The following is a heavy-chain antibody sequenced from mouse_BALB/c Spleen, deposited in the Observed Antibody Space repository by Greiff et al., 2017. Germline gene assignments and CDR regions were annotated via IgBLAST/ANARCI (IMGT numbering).Heavy chain of an antibody. CDR3: TRSGGNYPAWFAY. CDR2: IYPGNSDT. Sequence: EVQLQQSGTVLARPGASVKMSCKASGYTFTSYWMHWVKQRPGQGLEWIGAIYPGNSDTSYNQKFKGKAKLTAVTSTSTAYMELSSLTNEDSAVYYCTRSGGNYPAWFAYWGQGTLVTVSA. V-gene: IGHV1-5*01. J-gene: IGHJ3*01. CDR1: GYTFTSYW. D-gene: IGHD2-1*01.